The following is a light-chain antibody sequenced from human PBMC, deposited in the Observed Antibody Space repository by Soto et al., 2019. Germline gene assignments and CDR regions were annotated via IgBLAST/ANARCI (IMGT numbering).Light chain of an antibody. J-gene: IGKJ2*01. CDR3: QQYNNWPPYT. Sequence: EIVMTQSPATLSVSPGERATLSCRASQSVNSNLAWYQKKPVQAPSLLIYGASTRATGVPARFSGSGSGTEFTLTISSLQSEDFAVYYCQQYNNWPPYTFGQGTKLEIK. CDR1: QSVNSN. V-gene: IGKV3-15*01. CDR2: GAS.